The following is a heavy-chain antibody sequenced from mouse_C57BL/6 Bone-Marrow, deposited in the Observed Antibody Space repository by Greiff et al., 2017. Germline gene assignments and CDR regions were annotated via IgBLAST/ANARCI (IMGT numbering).Heavy chain of an antibody. J-gene: IGHJ2*01. V-gene: IGHV1-78*01. Sequence: QVQLKQPDAELVKPGASVKISCKASGYTFTDHSIHWMKQRPEQGLEWIGYIYPTDGSTKYNEKFKGKATLTGDKSSSTAYMQLTSLTSEDSAVYYCARDTNNYGIDYWGQGTTLTVSS. CDR2: IYPTDGST. CDR1: GYTFTDHS. CDR3: ARDTNNYGIDY. D-gene: IGHD1-1*01.